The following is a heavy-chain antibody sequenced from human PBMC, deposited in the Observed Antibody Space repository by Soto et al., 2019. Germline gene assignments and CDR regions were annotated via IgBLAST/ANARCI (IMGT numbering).Heavy chain of an antibody. Sequence: ETLSLTCTVSGGSISSYYWSWIRQPPGKGLEWIGYIYYSGSTNYNPSLKSRVTISVDTSKNQFSLKLSSVTAADTAVYYCARLFYGSGSYYNAWFDPWGQGTLVTVSS. CDR2: IYYSGST. V-gene: IGHV4-59*01. CDR1: GGSISSYY. CDR3: ARLFYGSGSYYNAWFDP. J-gene: IGHJ5*02. D-gene: IGHD3-10*01.